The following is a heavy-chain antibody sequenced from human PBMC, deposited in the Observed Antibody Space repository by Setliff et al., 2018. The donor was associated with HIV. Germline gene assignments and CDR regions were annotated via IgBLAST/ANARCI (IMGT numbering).Heavy chain of an antibody. CDR2: IYHSGST. V-gene: IGHV4-38-2*02. Sequence: SETLSLTCTVSGFSISSDYYGGWIRQPPGKGLEWIGSIYHSGSTYYNPSLRSRVTISVDTSKNQFSLKLSSVTAADTAVYYCARLGHTFGGPGYWGQGTLVTAPQ. CDR3: ARLGHTFGGPGY. J-gene: IGHJ4*02. D-gene: IGHD3-16*01. CDR1: GFSISSDYY.